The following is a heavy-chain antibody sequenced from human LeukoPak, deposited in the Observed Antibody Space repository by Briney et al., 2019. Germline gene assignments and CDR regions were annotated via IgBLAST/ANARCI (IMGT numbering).Heavy chain of an antibody. CDR3: ARVNGGNNYHFDY. V-gene: IGHV1-2*02. Sequence: ASVKVSCKASGYTFTSYYMHWVRQAPGQGLEWMGWFNPYSGGTNYAQKFQGRVAMTSDTSISTAYMELSRLRSDDTAVYYCARVNGGNNYHFDYWGQGTLVTVSS. D-gene: IGHD2-8*01. CDR2: FNPYSGGT. CDR1: GYTFTSYY. J-gene: IGHJ4*02.